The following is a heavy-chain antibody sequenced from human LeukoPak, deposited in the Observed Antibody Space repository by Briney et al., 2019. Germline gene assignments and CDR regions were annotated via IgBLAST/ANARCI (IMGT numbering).Heavy chain of an antibody. CDR1: GGSFSSYY. D-gene: IGHD3-3*01. CDR2: IYYSGST. Sequence: SETLSLTCAVYGGSFSSYYWGWIRQPPGKGLEWIGSIYYSGSTYYNPSLKSRVTISVDTSKNQFSLKLSSVTAADTAVYYCARGSERFLWSGYSNWFDPWGQGTLVTVSS. CDR3: ARGSERFLWSGYSNWFDP. J-gene: IGHJ5*02. V-gene: IGHV4-39*07.